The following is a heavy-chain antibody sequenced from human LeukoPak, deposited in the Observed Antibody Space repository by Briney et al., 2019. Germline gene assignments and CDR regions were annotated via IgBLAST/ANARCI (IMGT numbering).Heavy chain of an antibody. CDR2: IYYSGST. CDR3: ARDLLVGAINDAFDI. J-gene: IGHJ3*02. CDR1: GGSISSSSYY. Sequence: PSETLSLTCTVSGGSISSSSYYWGWIRQPPGKGLEWIGSIYYSGSTYYNPSLKSRVTISVDTSKNQFSLKLSSVTAADTAVYYCARDLLVGAINDAFDIWGQGTMVTVSS. V-gene: IGHV4-39*07. D-gene: IGHD1-26*01.